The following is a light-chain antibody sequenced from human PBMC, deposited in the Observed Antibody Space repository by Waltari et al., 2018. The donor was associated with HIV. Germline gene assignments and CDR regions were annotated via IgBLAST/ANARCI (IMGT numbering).Light chain of an antibody. CDR1: NIGSKS. CDR3: QVWDSSSDHPS. Sequence: SYVLTQPPSVSVAPGKTARITCGGNNIGSKSLHWYQQKPGQAPVLVIYYDSDRPSGIPERFSGSNSGNTATLTISRVEAGDEADYYCQVWDSSSDHPSFGGGTKLTVL. V-gene: IGLV3-21*04. CDR2: YDS. J-gene: IGLJ2*01.